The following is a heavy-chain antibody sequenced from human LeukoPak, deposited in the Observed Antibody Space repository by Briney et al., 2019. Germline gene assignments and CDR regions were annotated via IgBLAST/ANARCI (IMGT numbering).Heavy chain of an antibody. CDR3: ASSIAVAGTDDAFDI. J-gene: IGHJ3*02. CDR1: GYTFTGYY. Sequence: GASVKVSCKASGYTFTGYYMHWVRQAPGQGLEWMGWINPNSGGTNYAQKFQGRVTMTRDTSISTAYMELSRLRSDDTAVYYCASSIAVAGTDDAFDIWGQGTMVTVSS. D-gene: IGHD6-19*01. CDR2: INPNSGGT. V-gene: IGHV1-2*02.